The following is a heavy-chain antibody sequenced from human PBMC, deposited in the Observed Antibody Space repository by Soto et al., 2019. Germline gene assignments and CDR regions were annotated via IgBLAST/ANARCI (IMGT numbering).Heavy chain of an antibody. CDR2: VYFTGTT. V-gene: IGHV4-30-4*01. J-gene: IGHJ5*02. CDR3: FRGYYSGSGSLHWFDP. CDR1: GGSINNGHFY. D-gene: IGHD3-10*01. Sequence: QLQLQESGPGLVKPSQTLSLTCTVSGGSINNGHFYWGWIRQPPGKGLEWIGYVYFTGTTYLNPSLKRRINMSFEPSKNQSSLKLSSVPGADTAVYYCFRGYYSGSGSLHWFDPWGQGTLVTVSS.